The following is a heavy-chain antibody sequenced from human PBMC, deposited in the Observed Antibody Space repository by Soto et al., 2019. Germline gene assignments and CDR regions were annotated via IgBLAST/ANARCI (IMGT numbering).Heavy chain of an antibody. D-gene: IGHD2-21*02. Sequence: QVQLMQSGAEVKKPGASVKVSCKESGDTSTVTYIHWVRQAPGQGLEWMGTVNPSGGHTTYAQHFLGRVTMTRDTSTSTLYMELTSLTSDDTAIYYCARGGHVVVVTAALDYWGQGTLVTVSS. CDR2: VNPSGGHT. CDR1: GDTSTVTY. J-gene: IGHJ4*02. CDR3: ARGGHVVVVTAALDY. V-gene: IGHV1-46*02.